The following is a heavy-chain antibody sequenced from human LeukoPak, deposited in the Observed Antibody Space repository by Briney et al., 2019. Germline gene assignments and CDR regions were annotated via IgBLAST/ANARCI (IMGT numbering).Heavy chain of an antibody. Sequence: GGSLRLSCAASGFTFSSYAMHWVRQAPGKGLEGVAVISYDGSNKYYADSVKGRFTISRDNSKNTLYLQMNSLRAEGTAVYYCAIDSEIAAAGTGDYWGQGTLVTVSS. D-gene: IGHD6-13*01. V-gene: IGHV3-30-3*01. J-gene: IGHJ4*02. CDR2: ISYDGSNK. CDR1: GFTFSSYA. CDR3: AIDSEIAAAGTGDY.